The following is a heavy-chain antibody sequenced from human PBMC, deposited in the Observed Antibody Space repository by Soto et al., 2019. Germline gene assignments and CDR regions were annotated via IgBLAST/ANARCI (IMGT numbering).Heavy chain of an antibody. V-gene: IGHV3-33*01. Sequence: GGSLRLSCAASGFTFSSYGMHWGRQAPGKGLEWVAVIWYDGGNKYYADSVKGRFTISRDNSKNTLYLQMNSLRAEDTAVYYCARDLRNDILTGPTDAFDIWGQGTMVTVSS. CDR2: IWYDGGNK. J-gene: IGHJ3*02. CDR1: GFTFSSYG. D-gene: IGHD3-9*01. CDR3: ARDLRNDILTGPTDAFDI.